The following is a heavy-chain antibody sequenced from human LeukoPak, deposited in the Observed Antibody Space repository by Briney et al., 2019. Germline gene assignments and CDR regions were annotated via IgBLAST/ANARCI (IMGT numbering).Heavy chain of an antibody. D-gene: IGHD4-11*01. V-gene: IGHV4-59*12. CDR1: GGSISSYY. Sequence: PSETLSLTCTVSGGSISSYYWSWIRQPPGKGLEWIGYIYHSGSTYYNPSLKSRDTISVDRSKNQFSLKLSSVTAADTAVYYCARVATVTGAYGMDVWGQGTTVTVSS. CDR3: ARVATVTGAYGMDV. CDR2: IYHSGST. J-gene: IGHJ6*02.